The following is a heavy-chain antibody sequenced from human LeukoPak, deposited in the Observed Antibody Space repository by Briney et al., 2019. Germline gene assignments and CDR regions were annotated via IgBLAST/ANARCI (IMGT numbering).Heavy chain of an antibody. CDR2: INPSGGST. J-gene: IGHJ4*02. Sequence: GASVKVSCKASGYTFTSYYMHWVRQAPGQGLEWMGIINPSGGSTSYAQKFQGRVTMTRGTSTSTVYMELTSLRSEDTAAYYCARDGFGFGERWFDYWGQGTLVTVSS. CDR3: ARDGFGFGERWFDY. V-gene: IGHV1-46*01. D-gene: IGHD3-10*01. CDR1: GYTFTSYY.